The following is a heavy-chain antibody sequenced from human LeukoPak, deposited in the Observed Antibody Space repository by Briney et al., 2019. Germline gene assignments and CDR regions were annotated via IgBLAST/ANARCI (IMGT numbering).Heavy chain of an antibody. CDR3: ARAKPKNMVRGLIMRRESRYYFDY. CDR1: GGSISSYY. CDR2: ISGSGGST. J-gene: IGHJ4*02. D-gene: IGHD3-10*01. Sequence: ETLSLTCTVSGGSISSYYWSWVRQAPGKGLEWVSAISGSGGSTYYADSVKGRFTISRDNSKSTLYIQMNSLRAEDTAVYYCARAKPKNMVRGLIMRRESRYYFDYWGQGTLVTVSS. V-gene: IGHV3-23*01.